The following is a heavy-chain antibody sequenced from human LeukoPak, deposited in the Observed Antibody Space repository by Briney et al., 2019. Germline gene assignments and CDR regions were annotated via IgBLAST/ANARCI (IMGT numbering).Heavy chain of an antibody. CDR1: GFTFSSYW. CDR2: INHNGNVN. Sequence: GGSLRLSCAASGFTFSSYWMNWARQAPGKGLEWVASINHNGNVNYYVDSVKGRFTISRDNAKNSLYLQMSSLRADDTAVYYCAREYPQRPYFDYWGQGTLVTVSS. J-gene: IGHJ4*02. V-gene: IGHV3-7*03. CDR3: AREYPQRPYFDY.